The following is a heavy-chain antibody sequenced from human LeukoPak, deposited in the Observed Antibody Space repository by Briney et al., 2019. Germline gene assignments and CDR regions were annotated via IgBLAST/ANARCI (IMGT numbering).Heavy chain of an antibody. J-gene: IGHJ4*02. CDR3: ARAVGATPADY. Sequence: SETLSLTCTVSGGSIRSYYWSWIRQPPGKGLEWIGYIYYSGSTNYNPSLKSRVTISVDTSKNQFSLKLSSVTAADTAVYYCARAVGATPADYWGQGTLVTVSS. V-gene: IGHV4-59*01. CDR1: GGSIRSYY. D-gene: IGHD1-26*01. CDR2: IYYSGST.